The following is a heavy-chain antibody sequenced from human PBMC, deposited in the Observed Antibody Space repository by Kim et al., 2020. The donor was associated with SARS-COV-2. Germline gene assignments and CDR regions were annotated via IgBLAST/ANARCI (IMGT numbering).Heavy chain of an antibody. D-gene: IGHD6-13*01. Sequence: GGSLRLSCAASGFTFSSYGMHWVRQAPGKGLEWVAVISYDGSNKYYADSVKGRFTISRDNSKNTLYLQMNSLRAEDTAVYYCARRYSSSWYENWFDPWGQGTLVTASS. CDR1: GFTFSSYG. V-gene: IGHV3-33*05. CDR3: ARRYSSSWYENWFDP. J-gene: IGHJ5*02. CDR2: ISYDGSNK.